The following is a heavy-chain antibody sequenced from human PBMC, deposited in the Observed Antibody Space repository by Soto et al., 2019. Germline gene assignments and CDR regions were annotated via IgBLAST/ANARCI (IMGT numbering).Heavy chain of an antibody. J-gene: IGHJ4*02. V-gene: IGHV3-11*05. CDR3: ARGDTVFDY. CDR1: GFTFSDYY. CDR2: ISRSGTYT. D-gene: IGHD1-26*01. Sequence: QVQLVESGGGLVKPGGSMRLSWAASGFTFSDYYMSWIRQAPGKGLEWVSFISRSGTYTNHADSVKGRFTISRDNAQNSLYLQMNSLRAEDTAVYYCARGDTVFDYWGQGALVTGSS.